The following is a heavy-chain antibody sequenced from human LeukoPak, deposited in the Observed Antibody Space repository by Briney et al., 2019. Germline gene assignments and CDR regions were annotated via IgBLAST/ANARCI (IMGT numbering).Heavy chain of an antibody. J-gene: IGHJ4*02. D-gene: IGHD4-17*01. Sequence: PSETQSLTCTVSGGSIINYYWSWIRQPPGKGLEWIGYIYHSGSTNYNPSLKSRVTISVDTSKNQFSLKLSSVTAADTAVYYCARDKRYGDYYFDYWGQGTLVTVSS. CDR1: GGSIINYY. CDR3: ARDKRYGDYYFDY. V-gene: IGHV4-59*01. CDR2: IYHSGST.